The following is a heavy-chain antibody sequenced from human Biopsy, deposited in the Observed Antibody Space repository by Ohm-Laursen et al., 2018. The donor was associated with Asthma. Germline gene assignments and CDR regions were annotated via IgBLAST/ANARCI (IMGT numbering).Heavy chain of an antibody. Sequence: SLRLSCAASGFTFGDYWMSWVRQVPGKGLEWVANIKHDGTEKNHVDSLKGRFTISRDNAKNSLYLQMNSLRAEDTAVYYCARGAYYDFWSGYSRPIPGYYGMDVWGHGTTVTVSS. D-gene: IGHD3-3*01. CDR2: IKHDGTEK. V-gene: IGHV3-7*03. J-gene: IGHJ6*02. CDR3: ARGAYYDFWSGYSRPIPGYYGMDV. CDR1: GFTFGDYW.